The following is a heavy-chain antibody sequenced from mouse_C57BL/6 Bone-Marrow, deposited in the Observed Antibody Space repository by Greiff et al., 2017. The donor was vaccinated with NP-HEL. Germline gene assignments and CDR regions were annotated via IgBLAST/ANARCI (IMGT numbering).Heavy chain of an antibody. CDR3: ATCYYSNYDYAMDY. CDR2: IYPGDGDT. D-gene: IGHD2-5*01. V-gene: IGHV1-82*01. J-gene: IGHJ4*01. Sequence: QVQLKESGPELVKPGASVKISCKASGYAFSSSWMNWVKQRPGKGLEWIGRIYPGDGDTNYNGKFKGKATLTADKSSSTAYMQLSILTSEDSAVYFCATCYYSNYDYAMDYWGQGTSVTVSS. CDR1: GYAFSSSW.